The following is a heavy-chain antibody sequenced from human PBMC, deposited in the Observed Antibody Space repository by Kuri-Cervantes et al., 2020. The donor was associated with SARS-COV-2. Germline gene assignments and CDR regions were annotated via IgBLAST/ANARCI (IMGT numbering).Heavy chain of an antibody. CDR2: IDPSDSYT. V-gene: IGHV5-10-1*01. Sequence: GESLKISCKGSGYSFTSYWISWVRQMPGKGLEWMGRIDPSDSYTNYSPSFQGHVTISADKSISTAYLQWSSLKASDTAMYYCARRRYCSGGSCYTENNNWFDPWGQGTLVTVSS. CDR1: GYSFTSYW. CDR3: ARRRYCSGGSCYTENNNWFDP. D-gene: IGHD2-15*01. J-gene: IGHJ5*02.